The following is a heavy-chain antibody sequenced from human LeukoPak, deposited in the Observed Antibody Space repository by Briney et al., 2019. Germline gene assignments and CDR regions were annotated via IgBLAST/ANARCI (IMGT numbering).Heavy chain of an antibody. Sequence: ASVKVSCKVSGYTLTELSMHWVRQAPGKGLEWMGGFDSEDGETIYAQKFQGRVAMTEDTSTDTAYMELSSLRSEDTAVYYCATVAPEDYYFDYWGQGTLVTVSS. V-gene: IGHV1-24*01. J-gene: IGHJ4*02. CDR1: GYTLTELS. D-gene: IGHD3/OR15-3a*01. CDR2: FDSEDGET. CDR3: ATVAPEDYYFDY.